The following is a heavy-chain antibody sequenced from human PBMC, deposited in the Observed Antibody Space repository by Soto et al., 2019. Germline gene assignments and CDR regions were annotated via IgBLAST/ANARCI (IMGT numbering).Heavy chain of an antibody. CDR3: AKDLDIEWELLSFDC. CDR1: GFTFSSYG. Sequence: QVQLVESGGGVVQPGRSLRLSCAASGFTFSSYGMHWVRQAPGKGLEWVAVISYDGSNKYYADSVKGRFTISRDNSKNTLYLQMNSLRAEDTAVYYCAKDLDIEWELLSFDCWGQGTLVTVSS. CDR2: ISYDGSNK. V-gene: IGHV3-30*18. D-gene: IGHD1-26*01. J-gene: IGHJ4*02.